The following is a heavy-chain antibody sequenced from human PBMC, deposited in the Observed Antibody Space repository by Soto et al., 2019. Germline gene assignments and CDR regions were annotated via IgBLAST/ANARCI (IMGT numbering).Heavy chain of an antibody. CDR3: ARTDRDFYGLDV. V-gene: IGHV3-13*05. CDR2: ISAAGDP. Sequence: EVQLVESGGGLVQPGGSLRLSCEASGFTFRNYDMHWVRQGTGNGLEWVSGISAAGDPDYADSVEGRFTISRENAQNSFFLPMTSLRVGDTAVYYCARTDRDFYGLDVWGQGTTVIVSS. CDR1: GFTFRNYD. J-gene: IGHJ6*02.